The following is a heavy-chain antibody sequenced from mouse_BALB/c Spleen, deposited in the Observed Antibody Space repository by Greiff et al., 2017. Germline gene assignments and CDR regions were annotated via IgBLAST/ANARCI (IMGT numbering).Heavy chain of an antibody. CDR2: IDPANGNT. J-gene: IGHJ4*01. V-gene: IGHV14-3*02. D-gene: IGHD2-1*01. CDR1: GFNIKDTY. CDR3: EYYRNYYAMDY. Sequence: EVQLQQSGAELVKPGASVKLSCTASGFNIKDTYMHWVKQRPEQGLEWIGRIDPANGNTKYDPKFQGKATITADTSSNTAYLQLSSLTSEDTAVYYCEYYRNYYAMDYWGQGTSVTVSS.